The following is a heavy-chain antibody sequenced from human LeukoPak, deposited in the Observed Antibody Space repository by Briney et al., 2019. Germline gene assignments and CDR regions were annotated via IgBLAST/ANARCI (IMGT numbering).Heavy chain of an antibody. CDR1: GYSISSGNY. Sequence: SETLSLTCTVSGYSISSGNYWAWIRQPPGKGLEWIGSIYHSGSTYYNPSLKSRVTMSVDTSKNQFSLKLSSVTAADTAVYYCARSGGDRRYYYYHMDVWGKGTTVTISS. D-gene: IGHD3-16*01. CDR2: IYHSGST. V-gene: IGHV4-38-2*02. J-gene: IGHJ6*03. CDR3: ARSGGDRRYYYYHMDV.